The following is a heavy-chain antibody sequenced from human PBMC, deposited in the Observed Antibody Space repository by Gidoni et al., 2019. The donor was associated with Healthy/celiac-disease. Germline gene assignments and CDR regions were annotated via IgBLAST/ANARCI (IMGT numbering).Heavy chain of an antibody. J-gene: IGHJ3*02. D-gene: IGHD2-15*01. CDR1: GVTVGDYA. CDR3: TRSIVVVVAANLGAFDI. Sequence: EVQLVESGGGLVQPGRSLRLSGTAAGVTVGDYAMSWFRQAPGKGLEWVGFIRSKAYCGTTDYAASVKGRFTISRDDSKSIAYLQMNSLKTEDTAVYYCTRSIVVVVAANLGAFDIWGQGTMVTVSS. CDR2: IRSKAYCGTT. V-gene: IGHV3-49*03.